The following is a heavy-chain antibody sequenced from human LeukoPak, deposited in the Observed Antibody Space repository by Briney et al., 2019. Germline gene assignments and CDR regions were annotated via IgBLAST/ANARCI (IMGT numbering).Heavy chain of an antibody. Sequence: PGGSLRLSCAASGFTFSSYGMHWVRQAPGKGLEWVTFIRYDGSNKHYADSVKGRFTISRENSNNTLYLQKNSLRVEDTAVYYCAKDHGYTYGPYYFDYWGQGMLVTVSS. CDR2: IRYDGSNK. J-gene: IGHJ4*02. CDR1: GFTFSSYG. V-gene: IGHV3-30*02. CDR3: AKDHGYTYGPYYFDY. D-gene: IGHD5-18*01.